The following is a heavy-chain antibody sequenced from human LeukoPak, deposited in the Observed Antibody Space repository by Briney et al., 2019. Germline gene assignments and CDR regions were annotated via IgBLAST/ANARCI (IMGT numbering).Heavy chain of an antibody. Sequence: GRSLRLSCAASGFTFSSYAMHWVRQAPGKGLEWVAIISYDGSKTYYADSVKGRFTISRDNSKNTLYLQMNSLRAEDTAVYYCAKDLGIVVVTATLDYWGQGTLVTVSS. CDR3: AKDLGIVVVTATLDY. J-gene: IGHJ4*02. CDR1: GFTFSSYA. D-gene: IGHD2-21*02. CDR2: ISYDGSKT. V-gene: IGHV3-30*04.